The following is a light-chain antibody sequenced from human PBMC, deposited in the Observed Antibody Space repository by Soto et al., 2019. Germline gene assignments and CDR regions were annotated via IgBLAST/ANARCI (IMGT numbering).Light chain of an antibody. Sequence: EIVLTQSPATLSLSPGERATLSCRASQSVSSYLAWYQQKPGQAPRLLIYDASNWATGIPARFSGSGSGTDFTLTISTLEPDDFAVYYWHQRSNWGYSFGQGTKLEIK. CDR2: DAS. J-gene: IGKJ2*01. V-gene: IGKV3-11*01. CDR3: HQRSNWGYS. CDR1: QSVSSY.